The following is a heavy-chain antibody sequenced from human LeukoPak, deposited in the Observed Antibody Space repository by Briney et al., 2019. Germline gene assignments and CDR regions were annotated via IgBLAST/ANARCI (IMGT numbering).Heavy chain of an antibody. CDR2: ISGSGGSI. Sequence: GGSLRLSCVPSGSSFSNYAMSWVRQAPGKGLEWVSSISGSGGSIHYVDSVKGRFTISRDKTKNTLYLQMNSLRAEDTAVYYCAKSSYYDASGYYREYYFDSWGQGTLVTVSS. J-gene: IGHJ4*02. CDR3: AKSSYYDASGYYREYYFDS. CDR1: GSSFSNYA. V-gene: IGHV3-23*01. D-gene: IGHD3-22*01.